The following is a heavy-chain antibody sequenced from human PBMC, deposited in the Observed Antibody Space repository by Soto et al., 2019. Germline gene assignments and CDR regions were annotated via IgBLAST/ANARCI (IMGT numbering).Heavy chain of an antibody. D-gene: IGHD3-16*02. V-gene: IGHV4-59*01. CDR2: IYYSGST. CDR1: GGSISSYY. CDR3: ARSGLYYDYVWGSYRPRYYFDY. J-gene: IGHJ4*02. Sequence: PSETMSLTCTVSGGSISSYYWSWIRQPPGKGLEWIGYIYYSGSTNYNPSLKSRVTISVDTSKNQFSLKLSSVTAADTAVYYCARSGLYYDYVWGSYRPRYYFDYWGQGTLVTVSS.